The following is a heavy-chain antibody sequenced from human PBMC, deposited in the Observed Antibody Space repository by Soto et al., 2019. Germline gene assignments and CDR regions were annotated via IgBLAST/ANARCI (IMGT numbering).Heavy chain of an antibody. CDR3: ASIPTWAYYYDSSGFDY. J-gene: IGHJ4*02. D-gene: IGHD3-22*01. Sequence: PSETLSLTCAVSGGSISSSNWWSWVRQPPGKGLEWIGEIYHSGSTNYNPSLKSRVTISVGKSKNQFSLKLSSVTAADTAVYYCASIPTWAYYYDSSGFDYWGQGTLVTVSS. CDR1: GGSISSSNW. CDR2: IYHSGST. V-gene: IGHV4-4*02.